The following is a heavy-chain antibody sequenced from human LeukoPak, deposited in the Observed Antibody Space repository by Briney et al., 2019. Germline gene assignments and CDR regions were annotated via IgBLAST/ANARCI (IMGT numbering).Heavy chain of an antibody. D-gene: IGHD3-3*01. J-gene: IGHJ6*03. CDR3: ARDYDFWRGHYYYYMDV. V-gene: IGHV4-38-2*02. CDR1: GYSISSGYY. CDR2: INHSGST. Sequence: SETLSLTCAVSGYSISSGYYWGWIRQPPGKGLEWIGEINHSGSTNYNPSLKSRVTISVDTSKNQFSLKLSSVTAADTAVYYCARDYDFWRGHYYYYMDVWGKGTRSPSP.